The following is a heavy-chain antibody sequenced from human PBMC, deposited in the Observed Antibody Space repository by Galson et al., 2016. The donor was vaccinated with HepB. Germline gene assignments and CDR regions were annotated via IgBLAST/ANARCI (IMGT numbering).Heavy chain of an antibody. CDR3: ARNYVWGTDYYFDY. D-gene: IGHD3-16*01. CDR2: IYYSGST. Sequence: TLSLTCTVSGGSLSSGGYYWSWIRQHPGKGLEWIGSIYYSGSTYYNPSLKSRVTISVDTSKNQFSLKLRSVTAADTAVYHCARNYVWGTDYYFDYWGQGTLVTVSS. CDR1: GGSLSSGGYY. J-gene: IGHJ4*02. V-gene: IGHV4-31*03.